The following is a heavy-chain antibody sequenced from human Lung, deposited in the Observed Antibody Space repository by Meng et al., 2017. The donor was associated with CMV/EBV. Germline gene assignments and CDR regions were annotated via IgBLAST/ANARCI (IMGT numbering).Heavy chain of an antibody. Sequence: QDPDPSPGTLSGPRTVTSIATASASPNYIGGCASHPAGKSLEWSRRLYPDGNTYYNPSLISRLTLSLDTSKIPFSLQLRSVTAADTAIYYCARTPARFCNTHMCYAFDYWGQGALVTVSS. CDR3: ARTPARFCNTHMCYAFDY. V-gene: IGHV4-4*07. J-gene: IGHJ4*02. D-gene: IGHD2-2*01. CDR2: LYPDGNT. CDR1: ASASPNYI.